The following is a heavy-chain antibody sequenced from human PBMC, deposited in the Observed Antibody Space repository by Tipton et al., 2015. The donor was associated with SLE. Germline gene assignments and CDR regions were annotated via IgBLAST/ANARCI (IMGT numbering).Heavy chain of an antibody. CDR3: AKENGYSYGLDY. Sequence: LRLSCAVYGGSFSGYYWSWIRQPPGKGLEWIGEINHSGSTNYNPSLKSRVTISVDTSKSQFSLRLSSVTAADTAVYYCAKENGYSYGLDYWGQGTLVTVSS. D-gene: IGHD5-18*01. CDR2: INHSGST. V-gene: IGHV4-34*01. J-gene: IGHJ4*02. CDR1: GGSFSGYY.